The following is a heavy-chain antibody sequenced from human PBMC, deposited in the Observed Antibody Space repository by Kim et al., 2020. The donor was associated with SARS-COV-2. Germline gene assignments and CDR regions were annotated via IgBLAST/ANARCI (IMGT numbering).Heavy chain of an antibody. D-gene: IGHD3-22*01. CDR2: IWYDGSNK. V-gene: IGHV3-33*01. Sequence: GGSLRLSCAASGFTFSSYGMHWVRQAPGKGLEWVAVIWYDGSNKYYADSVKGRFTISRDNSKNTLYLQMNSLRAEDTAVYYCAREWLSQPGGKPYYYYYGMDVWGQGTTVTVSS. CDR3: AREWLSQPGGKPYYYYYGMDV. CDR1: GFTFSSYG. J-gene: IGHJ6*02.